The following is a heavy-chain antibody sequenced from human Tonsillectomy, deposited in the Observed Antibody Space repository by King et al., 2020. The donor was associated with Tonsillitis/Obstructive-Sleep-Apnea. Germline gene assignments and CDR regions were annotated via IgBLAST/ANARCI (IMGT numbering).Heavy chain of an antibody. CDR3: ARMAAPDQDNYYYYMDV. CDR2: INTKTGDP. V-gene: IGHV7-4-1*02. J-gene: IGHJ6*03. Sequence: QLVQSGSELKKPGASVKVSCKASGYSFTSYGMNWVRQAPGQGLEYMGWINTKTGDPTYAQDFTGRFVFSLDTSVSTAYLQISSLKAGDTAVYYCARMAAPDQDNYYYYMDVWGKGTTVTVSS. CDR1: GYSFTSYG. D-gene: IGHD6-13*01.